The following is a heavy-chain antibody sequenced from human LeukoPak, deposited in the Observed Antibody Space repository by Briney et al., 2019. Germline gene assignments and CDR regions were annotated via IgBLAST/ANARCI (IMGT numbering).Heavy chain of an antibody. CDR3: ARVAVSSSWYGRYYYYYMDV. Sequence: ASVKVSCKASGYTFTTQYIHWVRQAPGQGLEWMGGIIPIFGTANYAQKFQGRVTITADESTSTAYMELSGLRSEDTAVYYCARVAVSSSWYGRYYYYYMDVWGKGTTVTISS. CDR2: IIPIFGTA. J-gene: IGHJ6*03. D-gene: IGHD6-13*01. CDR1: GYTFTTQY. V-gene: IGHV1-69*13.